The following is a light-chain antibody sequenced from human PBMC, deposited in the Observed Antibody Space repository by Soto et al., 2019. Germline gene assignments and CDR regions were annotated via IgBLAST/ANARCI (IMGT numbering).Light chain of an antibody. CDR1: HDIRTD. V-gene: IGKV1-6*01. CDR3: LQDYNYPRT. CDR2: GAT. Sequence: ALQMTQSPSSLSASVGDRVTITCRASHDIRTDLGWYQQTPCKAPKLLIYGATTLQSGVPSRFIGSGSGTDFTLTISGLQPEDFATYYCLQDYNYPRTFGQGNKVEVK. J-gene: IGKJ1*01.